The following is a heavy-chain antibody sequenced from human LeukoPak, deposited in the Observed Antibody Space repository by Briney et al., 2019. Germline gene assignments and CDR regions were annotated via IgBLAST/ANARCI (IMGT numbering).Heavy chain of an antibody. D-gene: IGHD6-19*01. V-gene: IGHV3-74*01. Sequence: GGSLRLSCAASGFTFSDYWMHWVRQAPGKGLVWVSRVSSDGTSTSYADSVKGRFTISRDNAKNTLFLQMNSLRAEDTAVYYCARALAVAGTGGHYWGRGTLVTVSP. J-gene: IGHJ4*02. CDR1: GFTFSDYW. CDR2: VSSDGTST. CDR3: ARALAVAGTGGHY.